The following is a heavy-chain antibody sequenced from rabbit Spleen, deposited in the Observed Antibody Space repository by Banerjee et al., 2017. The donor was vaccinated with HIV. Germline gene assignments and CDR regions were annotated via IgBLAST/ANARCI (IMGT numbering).Heavy chain of an antibody. J-gene: IGHJ4*01. Sequence: QSLEESGGGLVQPEGSLTLTCTASGFSFSSSYYMCWVRQAPGKGLEWIACIYTGGSGSTAYASWAKGRFTVSKTSSTTVTLQLHSLTAADTATYFCARDGAGGSYFDLWGPGTLVTVS. V-gene: IGHV1S40*01. CDR1: GFSFSSSYY. D-gene: IGHD8-1*01. CDR2: IYTGGSGST. CDR3: ARDGAGGSYFDL.